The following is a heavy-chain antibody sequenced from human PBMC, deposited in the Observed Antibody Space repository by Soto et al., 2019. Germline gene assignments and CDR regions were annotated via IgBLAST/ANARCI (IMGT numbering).Heavy chain of an antibody. CDR1: GFTLSSYA. CDR3: AKDVGTIFGVVSRPYYFDY. V-gene: IGHV3-23*01. Sequence: GGSLRLSCAASGFTLSSYAMSWVRQAPGKGLEWVSAISGSGGSTYYADSVKGRFTISRDNSKNTLYLQMNSLRAEDTAVYYCAKDVGTIFGVVSRPYYFDYWGQGTLVTVSS. J-gene: IGHJ4*02. D-gene: IGHD3-3*01. CDR2: ISGSGGST.